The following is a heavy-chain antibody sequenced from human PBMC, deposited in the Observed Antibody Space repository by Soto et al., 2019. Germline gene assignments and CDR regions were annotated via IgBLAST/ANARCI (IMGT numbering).Heavy chain of an antibody. CDR3: ARSGATRWRGGIYYFDY. CDR2: INPNSGGT. V-gene: IGHV1-2*04. J-gene: IGHJ4*02. CDR1: GYTFTGYY. D-gene: IGHD1-26*01. Sequence: GASVKVSCKASGYTFTGYYMHWVRQAPGQGLEWMGWINPNSGGTNYAQKFQGWVTMTRDTSISTAYMELSRLRSDDTAVYYCARSGATRWRGGIYYFDYWGQGTLVTVSS.